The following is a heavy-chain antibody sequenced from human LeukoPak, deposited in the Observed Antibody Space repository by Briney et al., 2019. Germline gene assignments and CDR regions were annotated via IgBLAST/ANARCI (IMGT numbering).Heavy chain of an antibody. CDR1: GDIVSNNSVT. Sequence: SQTLSLTCAISGDIVSNNSVTWTWIRQSPSRGLQWPARIYYRSTWYNDYAVSVRGRITVNPDTSKNQFSLHLNSVTPEDTAVYYCARRLTQYDCFDPWGQGILVTVSS. CDR2: IYYRSTWYN. V-gene: IGHV6-1*01. J-gene: IGHJ5*02. CDR3: ARRLTQYDCFDP. D-gene: IGHD2-2*01.